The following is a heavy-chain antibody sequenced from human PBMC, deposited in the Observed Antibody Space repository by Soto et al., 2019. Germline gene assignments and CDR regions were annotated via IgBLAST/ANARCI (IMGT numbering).Heavy chain of an antibody. Sequence: GGSLRLSCAASGFTFSSYSVSWVRQAPGKGLEWVSAISGSGGSTYYADSVKGRFTISRDNSKNTLYLQMNSLRAEDTAVYYCAKDSTPSRSPYSRYYYGMDVWGQGTTVTVSS. CDR1: GFTFSSYS. CDR3: AKDSTPSRSPYSRYYYGMDV. J-gene: IGHJ6*02. D-gene: IGHD6-13*01. CDR2: ISGSGGST. V-gene: IGHV3-23*01.